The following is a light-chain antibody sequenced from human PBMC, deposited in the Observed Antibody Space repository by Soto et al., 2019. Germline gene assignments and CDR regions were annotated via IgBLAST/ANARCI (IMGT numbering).Light chain of an antibody. V-gene: IGKV2-30*01. CDR2: NVS. J-gene: IGKJ2*01. Sequence: EVVMTQSPLSLPVTLGQPASISCRSSQSLAYIDGNSCLTWFHQRPGQSPRRLIYNVSNRDSGVPDRFSGSGSGTDSTLKISRVEAEDVGIYYCMQSTHWPPYTFDQGTKLEIK. CDR1: QSLAYIDGNSC. CDR3: MQSTHWPPYT.